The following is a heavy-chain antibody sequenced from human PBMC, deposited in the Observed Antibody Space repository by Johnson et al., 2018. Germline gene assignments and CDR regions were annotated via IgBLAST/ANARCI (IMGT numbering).Heavy chain of an antibody. V-gene: IGHV3-30-3*01. D-gene: IGHD3-22*01. Sequence: VQLLESGGGVVQPGRSLRLSCAASGFTFSSYAMHWVRQAPGKGLEWVAVISYDGSNKYYADSVKGRFTISRDNYKNTLYLQMNSLRAEDTAVYYCARERDYYDSSGYYSEYFQHWGQGTLVTVSS. J-gene: IGHJ1*01. CDR2: ISYDGSNK. CDR1: GFTFSSYA. CDR3: ARERDYYDSSGYYSEYFQH.